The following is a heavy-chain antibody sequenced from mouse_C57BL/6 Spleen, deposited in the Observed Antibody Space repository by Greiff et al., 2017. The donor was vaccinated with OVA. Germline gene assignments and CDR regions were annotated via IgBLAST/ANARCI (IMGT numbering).Heavy chain of an antibody. V-gene: IGHV1-4*01. CDR2: INPSSGYT. Sequence: VQLQQSGAELARPGASVKMSCKASGYTFTSYTMHWVKQRPGQGLEWIGYINPSSGYTKYNQKFKDKATLTADKSSSTAYMQLSSLTSEDSAVYYCARDGSKRDYFDYWGQGTTLTVSS. CDR1: GYTFTSYT. CDR3: ARDGSKRDYFDY. J-gene: IGHJ2*01. D-gene: IGHD1-1*01.